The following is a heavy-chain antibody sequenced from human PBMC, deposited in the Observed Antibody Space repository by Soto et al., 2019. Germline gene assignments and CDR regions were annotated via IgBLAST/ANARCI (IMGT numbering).Heavy chain of an antibody. CDR2: ISSSGSTI. CDR1: GFTFSDYY. D-gene: IGHD3-16*01. CDR3: ARVGDEWGYYYYMDV. J-gene: IGHJ6*03. V-gene: IGHV3-11*01. Sequence: GGSLRLSCAASGFTFSDYYMSWIRQAPGKGLEWVSHISSSGSTIYYAETMQGRFTISRDNAKNSLYLQINSLRAEDTAVYYCARVGDEWGYYYYMDVWGKGT.